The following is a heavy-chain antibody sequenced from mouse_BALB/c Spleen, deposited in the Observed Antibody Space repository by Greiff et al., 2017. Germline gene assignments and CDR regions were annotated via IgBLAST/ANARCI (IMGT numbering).Heavy chain of an antibody. Sequence: EVKLVESGGGLVQPGGSRKLSCAASGFTFSSYAMSWVRQTPEKRLEWVASISSGGSTYYPDSVKGRFTISRDNARNILYLQMSSLRSEDTAMYYCAREGGSYYFDYWGQGTTLTVSS. V-gene: IGHV5-6-5*01. J-gene: IGHJ2*01. CDR1: GFTFSSYA. CDR3: AREGGSYYFDY. CDR2: ISSGGST.